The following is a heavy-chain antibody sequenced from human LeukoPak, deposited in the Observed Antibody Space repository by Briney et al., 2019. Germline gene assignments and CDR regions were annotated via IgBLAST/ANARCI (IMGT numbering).Heavy chain of an antibody. D-gene: IGHD6-13*01. V-gene: IGHV4-4*07. CDR2: IYTSGST. Sequence: SETLSLTCTVSGGSISGYYWSWIRQPAGKGLEWIGRIYTSGSTNYNPSLKSRVTMSVDTSKNQFSLKLSSVTAADTAVYYCARTYSAHDAFDIWGQGTMVTVSS. J-gene: IGHJ3*02. CDR1: GGSISGYY. CDR3: ARTYSAHDAFDI.